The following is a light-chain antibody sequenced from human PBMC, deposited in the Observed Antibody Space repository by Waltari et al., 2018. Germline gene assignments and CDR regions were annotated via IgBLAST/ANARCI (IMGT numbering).Light chain of an antibody. Sequence: SVLYSSNNKNYLAWYQQKPGQPPKLLIYWASTRESGVPDRFCGSGSGTDFTLTISSLQAEDVAVYYCQQYYSTPLTFGPGTKVDIK. J-gene: IGKJ3*01. CDR3: QQYYSTPLT. V-gene: IGKV4-1*01. CDR1: SVLYSSNNKNY. CDR2: WAS.